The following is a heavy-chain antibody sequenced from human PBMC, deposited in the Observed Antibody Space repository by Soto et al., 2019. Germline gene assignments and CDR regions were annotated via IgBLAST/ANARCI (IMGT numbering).Heavy chain of an antibody. Sequence: QVHLVQSGAEVKKPGASVKVSCKTSGYTFTRYGISWVRQAPGQGLEWMGWISGYDGRTNFAQKVQDRVTMTTDTYTSTVYMELRSLSSDDTAVYYCAREGDVPYYYYGIDVWGQGTTVTVSS. CDR1: GYTFTRYG. CDR2: ISGYDGRT. CDR3: AREGDVPYYYYGIDV. J-gene: IGHJ6*02. D-gene: IGHD2-21*02. V-gene: IGHV1-18*01.